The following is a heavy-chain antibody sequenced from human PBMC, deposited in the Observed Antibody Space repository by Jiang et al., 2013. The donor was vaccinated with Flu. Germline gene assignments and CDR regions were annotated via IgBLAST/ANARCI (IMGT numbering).Heavy chain of an antibody. Sequence: QLLESGGGLVKPGGSLRLSCAASGFTFSGYSMNWVRQAPGKGLEWVSSISGSGNYIYYADSVKGRFTISRDNAKDSLFLQMNSLGAEDTAVYYCATTMTNSQWGSYWGQGTLVTVSS. CDR1: GFTFSGYS. J-gene: IGHJ4*02. CDR2: ISGSGNYI. CDR3: ATTMTNSQWGSY. V-gene: IGHV3-21*01. D-gene: IGHD5-24*01.